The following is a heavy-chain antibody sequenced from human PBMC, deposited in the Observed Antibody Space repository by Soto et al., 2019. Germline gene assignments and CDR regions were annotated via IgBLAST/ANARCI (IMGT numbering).Heavy chain of an antibody. V-gene: IGHV4-34*01. D-gene: IGHD2-21*02. Sequence: QVQLQQWGAGLLKPSETLSLTCAVYGGSFSGYYWSWIRQPPGKGLEWIGEINHSGSTNYNPSLKSRVTISVDTSKNQFSLKLSSVTAAYTAVYYCARGRIVVVTAMYFQHWGQGTLVTVSS. CDR1: GGSFSGYY. CDR3: ARGRIVVVTAMYFQH. J-gene: IGHJ1*01. CDR2: INHSGST.